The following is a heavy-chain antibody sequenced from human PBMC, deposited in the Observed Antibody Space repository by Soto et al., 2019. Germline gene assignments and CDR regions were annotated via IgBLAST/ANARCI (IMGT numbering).Heavy chain of an antibody. V-gene: IGHV4-4*02. J-gene: IGHJ4*02. CDR1: GVSISSNNW. D-gene: IGHD1-26*01. Sequence: QVQLQESGPRLVKPSGTLTLTCAVSGVSISSNNWWSCVRQTPGKGLEWIAEIYHVGSINYNPSFKSRITMSVDKSTNQFSLNLSSVTVADTAVYYCASLKQVGSGPYLDSWGQGTLVTVSS. CDR2: IYHVGSI. CDR3: ASLKQVGSGPYLDS.